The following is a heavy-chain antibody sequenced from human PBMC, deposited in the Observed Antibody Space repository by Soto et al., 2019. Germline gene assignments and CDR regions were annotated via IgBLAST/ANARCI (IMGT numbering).Heavy chain of an antibody. CDR1: VGTFSSYA. CDR2: IIPIFGTA. J-gene: IGHJ4*02. V-gene: IGHV1-69*13. CDR3: ARVSRAPAAGFDY. Sequence: SVKVTGKASVGTFSSYAISCVRQAPGQGLERMGGIIPIFGTANYAQKFQGRVTITADESTSTAYMELSSLRSEDTAVYYCARVSRAPAAGFDYWGQGTLVTVSS. D-gene: IGHD6-13*01.